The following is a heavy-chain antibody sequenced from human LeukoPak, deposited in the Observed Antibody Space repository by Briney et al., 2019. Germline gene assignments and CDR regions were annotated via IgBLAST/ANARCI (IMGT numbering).Heavy chain of an antibody. D-gene: IGHD6-19*01. CDR3: ARFERGAVAGTGGDY. Sequence: SETLSLTCTVSGGSINGGNYYWTWLRQPAGKGLGWIGRISPSGSTNHNPSLTSRVTISVDTSKNQFSLKLNFVTAADTAVYYCARFERGAVAGTGGDYWGQGTLVTVSS. CDR1: GGSINGGNYY. J-gene: IGHJ4*02. CDR2: ISPSGST. V-gene: IGHV4-61*02.